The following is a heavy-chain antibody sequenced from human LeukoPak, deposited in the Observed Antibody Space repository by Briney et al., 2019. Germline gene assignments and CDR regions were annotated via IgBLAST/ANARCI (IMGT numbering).Heavy chain of an antibody. V-gene: IGHV1-2*02. CDR2: INPNSGGT. J-gene: IGHJ4*02. CDR3: ARDLGPSYYYDSSGYSY. Sequence: ASVKVSCKASGYTFTGYYMHWVRQAPGQGLEWMGWINPNSGGTNYAQKFQGRVTMTRDTSISTAYMELSRLRSDDTAVYYCARDLGPSYYYDSSGYSYWGQGTLVTVSS. D-gene: IGHD3-22*01. CDR1: GYTFTGYY.